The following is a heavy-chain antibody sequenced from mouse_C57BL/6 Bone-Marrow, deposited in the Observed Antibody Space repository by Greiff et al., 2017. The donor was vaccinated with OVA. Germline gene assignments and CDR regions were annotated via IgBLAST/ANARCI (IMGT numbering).Heavy chain of an antibody. Sequence: EVKLVESGGGLVKPGGSMKLSCAASGFTFSSYAMSWVRPTPEKRLEWVATISDGGSYTYYPDNVKGRFTISRDNAENNLYLQMSHLKSEDTAMYYCARGGYWGQGTTLTVSS. CDR3: ARGGY. CDR1: GFTFSSYA. J-gene: IGHJ2*01. CDR2: ISDGGSYT. V-gene: IGHV5-4*03.